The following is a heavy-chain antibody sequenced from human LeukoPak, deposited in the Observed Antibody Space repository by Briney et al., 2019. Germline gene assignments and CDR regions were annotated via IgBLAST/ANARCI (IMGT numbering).Heavy chain of an antibody. CDR2: MYYSGIS. D-gene: IGHD3-16*01. Sequence: SETLSLTCTLSGGSLSSLHWSWIRRSPGKGLEWIGYMYYSGISNYNHSLKSRVTIPVHTPKNQFPLHLSSATAADAAVYYGARETSQKGAHYMDVGGKETTVT. CDR1: GGSLSSLH. CDR3: ARETSQKGAHYMDV. V-gene: IGHV4-59*01. J-gene: IGHJ6*03.